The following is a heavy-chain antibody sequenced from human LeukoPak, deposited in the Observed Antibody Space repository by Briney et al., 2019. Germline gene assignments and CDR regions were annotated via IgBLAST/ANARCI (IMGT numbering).Heavy chain of an antibody. Sequence: SETLSLTCAVYGGSFSGYYWSWIRQPPGKGLEWIGEINHSGNTNYNPSLKSRVTISVDTSKNQFSLKLSSVTAADTAVYYCARDLGRGGYSSGWYNAVNWFDPWGQGTLVTVSS. V-gene: IGHV4-34*01. D-gene: IGHD6-19*01. CDR1: GGSFSGYY. CDR2: INHSGNT. J-gene: IGHJ5*02. CDR3: ARDLGRGGYSSGWYNAVNWFDP.